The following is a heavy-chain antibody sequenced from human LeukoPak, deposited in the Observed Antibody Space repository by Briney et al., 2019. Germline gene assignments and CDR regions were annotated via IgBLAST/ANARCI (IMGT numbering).Heavy chain of an antibody. CDR3: VRLGRNFGYYFFDS. J-gene: IGHJ4*02. V-gene: IGHV4-4*02. CDR1: GGSISRSNW. Sequence: SETLSLTCAVSGGSISRSNWWSWVCQSPGQGLEWIGEIYDNGSTNYNPSLKSRVTISIDTSKNQFSLKLSSVTAADTAVYYCVRLGRNFGYYFFDSWAQGTLVTVSS. CDR2: IYDNGST. D-gene: IGHD3-22*01.